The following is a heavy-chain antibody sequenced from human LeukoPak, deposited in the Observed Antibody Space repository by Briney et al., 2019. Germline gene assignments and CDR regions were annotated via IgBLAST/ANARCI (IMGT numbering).Heavy chain of an antibody. Sequence: GGSLRLSCAASGFIFSNARMSWVRQAPGKGLEWVGRIISNPDGGTTDYGSPVKGRFTISRDDSKNTLYLQMNSLKTEDTAVYYCATVGHRVSSASNVALFDSWGQGTLVTVSS. J-gene: IGHJ4*02. CDR3: ATVGHRVSSASNVALFDS. V-gene: IGHV3-15*01. CDR1: GFIFSNAR. CDR2: IISNPDGGTT. D-gene: IGHD6-19*01.